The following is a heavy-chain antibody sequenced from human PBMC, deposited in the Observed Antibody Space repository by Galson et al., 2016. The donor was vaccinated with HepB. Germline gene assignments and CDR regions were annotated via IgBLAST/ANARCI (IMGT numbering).Heavy chain of an antibody. CDR2: IKHDGSEK. V-gene: IGHV3-7*05. J-gene: IGHJ4*02. CDR1: GFTFSSYW. CDR3: AKDLFAVTD. Sequence: SLRLSCAASGFTFSSYWMTWVRQAPGKGLEWVAHIKHDGSEKYYVDSVRGRFTISRDNAKNSLYVQMNSLRVEDTAIYYCAKDLFAVTDWGQGTLVTVSS. D-gene: IGHD6-19*01.